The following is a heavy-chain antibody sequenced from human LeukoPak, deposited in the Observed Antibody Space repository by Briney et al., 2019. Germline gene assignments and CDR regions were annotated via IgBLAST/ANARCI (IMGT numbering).Heavy chain of an antibody. J-gene: IGHJ5*02. CDR3: ARGRIVVVPARYNWFDP. Sequence: ASVKVSCKASGYTFTSYGISWVRQAPGQGLEWMGWISAYNGNTNYAQKLQGRVTMTTDTSTSTAYMELRSLRSDDTAVYYCARGRIVVVPARYNWFDPWGQGTLVTVSS. CDR2: ISAYNGNT. D-gene: IGHD2-2*01. CDR1: GYTFTSYG. V-gene: IGHV1-18*01.